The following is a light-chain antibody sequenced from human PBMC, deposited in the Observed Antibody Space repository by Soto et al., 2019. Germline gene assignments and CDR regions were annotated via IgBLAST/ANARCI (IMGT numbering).Light chain of an antibody. Sequence: QSVLTQPASVSGSPGQSITISCTGTSSDVGSYNLVSWDQQHPGKAPKLMIYEGSKRPSGVSHRFSGSKSGNTASLTISGLQAEDEADYYCCSYAGSSTYVFGTGTKVTVL. V-gene: IGLV2-23*01. CDR1: SSDVGSYNL. CDR3: CSYAGSSTYV. CDR2: EGS. J-gene: IGLJ1*01.